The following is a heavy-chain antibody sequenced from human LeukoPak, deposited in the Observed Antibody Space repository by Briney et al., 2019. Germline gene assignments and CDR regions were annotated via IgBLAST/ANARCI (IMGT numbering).Heavy chain of an antibody. J-gene: IGHJ4*02. CDR1: GGSISSYY. Sequence: SETLSLTCTVSGGSISSYYWSWLRQPPGKGLEWIGYIYYSGSTNYNPSLKSRVTISVDTSKNQFSLKLSSVTAADTAVYYCARGQRGLPYWGQGTLVTVSS. CDR3: ARGQRGLPY. D-gene: IGHD3/OR15-3a*01. V-gene: IGHV4-59*01. CDR2: IYYSGST.